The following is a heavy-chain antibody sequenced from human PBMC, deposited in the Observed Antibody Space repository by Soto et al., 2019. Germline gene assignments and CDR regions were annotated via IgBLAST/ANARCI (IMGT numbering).Heavy chain of an antibody. D-gene: IGHD2-15*01. CDR2: IYYSGST. J-gene: IGHJ4*02. V-gene: IGHV4-59*08. Sequence: SETLSLTCTVSGGSIISYCWSWIRQPPGKGLEWIGYIYYSGSTNYNPSLKSRVTISVDTSKNQFSLKLSSVTAADTAVYYCARRYGGTFDYWGQGTLVTVPQ. CDR1: GGSIISYC. CDR3: ARRYGGTFDY.